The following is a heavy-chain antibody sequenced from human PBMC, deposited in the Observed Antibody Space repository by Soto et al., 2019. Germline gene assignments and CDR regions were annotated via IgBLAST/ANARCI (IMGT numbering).Heavy chain of an antibody. D-gene: IGHD6-13*01. V-gene: IGHV3-9*01. Sequence: SLRLSCAASGFIFDDHAMHWVRQAPGKGLEWVSGISWSSGGIGYADSVKGRFTISRDNAKNSLYLQMSSLRPEDTALYYCARDIGSAAADTYYYYGLDVWGQGTTVTVSS. J-gene: IGHJ6*02. CDR2: ISWSSGGI. CDR3: ARDIGSAAADTYYYYGLDV. CDR1: GFIFDDHA.